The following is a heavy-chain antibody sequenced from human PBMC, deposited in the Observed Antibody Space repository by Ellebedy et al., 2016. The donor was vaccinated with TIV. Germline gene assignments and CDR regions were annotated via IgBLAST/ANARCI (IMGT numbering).Heavy chain of an antibody. CDR1: GFTFSGYV. D-gene: IGHD3-22*01. Sequence: GESLKISCAASGFTFSGYVMSWVRQAPGKGLDWVASILGSGGTTYYANSVKGLFTISRDNSKNTLYLQLSSLRAEDTAVYYFAKDPTLDSSDYYGDYFDFWGQGSLVTVSS. CDR2: ILGSGGTT. V-gene: IGHV3-23*01. CDR3: AKDPTLDSSDYYGDYFDF. J-gene: IGHJ4*02.